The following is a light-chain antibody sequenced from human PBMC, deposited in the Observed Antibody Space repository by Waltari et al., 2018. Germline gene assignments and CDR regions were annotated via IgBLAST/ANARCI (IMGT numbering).Light chain of an antibody. CDR1: NIGSKS. V-gene: IGLV3-21*03. CDR2: HNG. Sequence: SYVLTQPPSVSVAPGKTASITCGGNNIGSKSVHWYQQKPGQAPVLVIFHNGDRPSGIPERFSGSNSGDTATLTITRVEAGDEADYYCHVWDSDTDHFVFGTGTKINVL. J-gene: IGLJ1*01. CDR3: HVWDSDTDHFV.